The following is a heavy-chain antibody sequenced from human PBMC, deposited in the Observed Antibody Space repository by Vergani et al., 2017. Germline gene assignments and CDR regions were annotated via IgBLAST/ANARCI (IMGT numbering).Heavy chain of an antibody. V-gene: IGHV3-21*01. CDR2: ISSSSSYI. Sequence: VQLVESGGGVVQPGRSLRLSCAASGFTFSSYSMNWVRQAPGKGLEWVSSISSSSSYIYYADSVKGRFTISRDNAKNSLYLQMNSLRAEDTAVYYCARGGWEYYFDYWGQGTLVTVSS. CDR1: GFTFSSYS. J-gene: IGHJ4*02. CDR3: ARGGWEYYFDY. D-gene: IGHD1-26*01.